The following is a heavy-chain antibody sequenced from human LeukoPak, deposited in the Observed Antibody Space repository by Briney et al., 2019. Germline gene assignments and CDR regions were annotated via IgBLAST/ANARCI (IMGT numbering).Heavy chain of an antibody. Sequence: PSETLSLTCTVSGGSISSSSYYWGWIRQPPGKGLEWIGSIYYSGTTYYTPSLKSRVPVSVDTSRNQFSLKLSSVTAADTAVYYCARHGYSYSLYSFDYWGKGTLVTVSS. CDR2: IYYSGTT. V-gene: IGHV4-39*01. CDR3: ARHGYSYSLYSFDY. D-gene: IGHD5-18*01. CDR1: GGSISSSSYY. J-gene: IGHJ4*02.